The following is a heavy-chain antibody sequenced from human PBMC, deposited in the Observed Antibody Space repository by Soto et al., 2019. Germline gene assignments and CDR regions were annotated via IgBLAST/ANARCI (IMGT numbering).Heavy chain of an antibody. Sequence: EVQLLESGGGLVQPGGSLRLSCAASGFTFSSYTMSWVRQAPGKGLEWVSGISATGGSTYYADSVKGRFTFSRDNSKNTLYLQMNSLRAEDTAVYYCARHGDYGNWFDPWGQGTLVTVSS. J-gene: IGHJ5*02. D-gene: IGHD4-17*01. CDR3: ARHGDYGNWFDP. CDR1: GFTFSSYT. CDR2: ISATGGST. V-gene: IGHV3-23*01.